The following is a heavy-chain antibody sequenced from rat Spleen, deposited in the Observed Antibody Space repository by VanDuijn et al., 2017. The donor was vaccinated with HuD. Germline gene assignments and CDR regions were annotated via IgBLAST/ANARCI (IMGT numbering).Heavy chain of an antibody. D-gene: IGHD1-11*01. CDR2: ISNGGGNT. CDR1: GFTFSNYY. Sequence: EVQLVESGGGLVQPGRSLKLSCTALGFTFSNYYMAWVRQAPTKGLEWVASISNGGGNTYYRDSVKGRFTISRDNAQSTLYLQMDSLRSEDTATYYCARHGYGGYSGPFAYWGQGTLVTVSS. J-gene: IGHJ3*01. CDR3: ARHGYGGYSGPFAY. V-gene: IGHV5-25*01.